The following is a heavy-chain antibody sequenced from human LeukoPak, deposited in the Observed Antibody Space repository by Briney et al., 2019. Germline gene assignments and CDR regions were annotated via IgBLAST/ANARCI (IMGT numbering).Heavy chain of an antibody. Sequence: GGSLRLSCAASGFTFSSYSMNWVRHAPGKGLEWVSSISSSSSYIYYADSLKGRFTISRDNAKNSLYLQMNSLRAEDTAVYYCARGQSIVVVPAAIFDAFDIWGQGTMVTVSS. J-gene: IGHJ3*02. V-gene: IGHV3-21*01. D-gene: IGHD2-2*02. CDR2: ISSSSSYI. CDR1: GFTFSSYS. CDR3: ARGQSIVVVPAAIFDAFDI.